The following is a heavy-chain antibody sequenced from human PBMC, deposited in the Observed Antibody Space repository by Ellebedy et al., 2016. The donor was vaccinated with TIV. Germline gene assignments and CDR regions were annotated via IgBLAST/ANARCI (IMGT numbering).Heavy chain of an antibody. CDR3: ARDYRWGVDY. Sequence: PGGSLRLSCSASGFTFNTYNMQWPRQAPGKGLEWVSYINSRGSPMYYADSVKGRFTISRDNGKNSLYLQMNSLRDEDTAVYYCARDYRWGVDYWGQGTLVTVSS. V-gene: IGHV3-48*02. D-gene: IGHD3-16*02. J-gene: IGHJ4*02. CDR2: INSRGSPM. CDR1: GFTFNTYN.